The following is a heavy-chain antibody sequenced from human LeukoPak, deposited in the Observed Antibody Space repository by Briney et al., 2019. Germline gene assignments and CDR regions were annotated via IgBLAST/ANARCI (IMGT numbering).Heavy chain of an antibody. D-gene: IGHD2-2*01. J-gene: IGHJ6*02. CDR3: SVCSSTSCHYYYYGMDV. CDR1: GFTFSSYG. CDR2: ISYDGSNK. Sequence: PGGSLRLSCAASGFTFSSYGMHWVRQAPGKGLEWVAVISYDGSNKYYADSVKGRFTISRDNSKNTLYLQMNSLRAEDTAVYYYSVCSSTSCHYYYYGMDVWDQGTTVTVSS. V-gene: IGHV3-30*03.